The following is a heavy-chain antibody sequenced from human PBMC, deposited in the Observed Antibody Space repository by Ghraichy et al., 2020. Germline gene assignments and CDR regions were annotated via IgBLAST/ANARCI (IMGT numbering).Heavy chain of an antibody. V-gene: IGHV3-48*02. CDR3: ARELTAWVTIAVAEDY. CDR1: GFTFSSYS. CDR2: ISSSSTI. J-gene: IGHJ4*02. D-gene: IGHD6-19*01. Sequence: GGSLRLSCAASGFTFSSYSMNWVRQAPGKGLEWVSYISSSSTIYYADSVKGRFTISRDNAKNSLYLQMNSLRDEDTAVYYCARELTAWVTIAVAEDYWGQGTLVTVSS.